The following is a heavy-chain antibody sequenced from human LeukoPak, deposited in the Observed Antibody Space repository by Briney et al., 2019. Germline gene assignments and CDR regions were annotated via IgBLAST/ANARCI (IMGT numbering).Heavy chain of an antibody. J-gene: IGHJ6*03. CDR1: GFTFGDYA. Sequence: PGGSLRLSCTASGFTFGDYAMSWVRQAPGKGLEWVGFIRSKAYGGTTEYAASVKGRFTISRDDSKSIAYLQMNSLKTEDTAVYYCTRVVTAIQPYYYYYYMDVWGKGTTVTISS. D-gene: IGHD2-21*02. CDR3: TRVVTAIQPYYYYYYMDV. V-gene: IGHV3-49*04. CDR2: IRSKAYGGTT.